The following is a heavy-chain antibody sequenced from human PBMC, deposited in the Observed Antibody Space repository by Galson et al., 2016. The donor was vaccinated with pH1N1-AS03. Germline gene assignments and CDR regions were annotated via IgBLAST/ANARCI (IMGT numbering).Heavy chain of an antibody. Sequence: SLRLSCATSGFTFSSYGMTWVRQAPGKGLEWVSSISVTGGSTYYADSVKGRFTISRDHSKNTLYLQMSSLRAEDTAVYFCARAGIAASYFIYYYLDVWGKGATVTVSS. J-gene: IGHJ6*03. CDR3: ARAGIAASYFIYYYLDV. CDR2: ISVTGGST. V-gene: IGHV3-23*01. D-gene: IGHD6-25*01. CDR1: GFTFSSYG.